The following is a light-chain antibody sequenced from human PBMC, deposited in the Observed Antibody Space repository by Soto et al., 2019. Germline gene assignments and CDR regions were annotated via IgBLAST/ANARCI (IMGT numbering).Light chain of an antibody. CDR2: ETS. CDR1: QYINTR. Sequence: EIVLTQSPATLSSFPGDRVTLSCRASQYINTRLAWYQHRPGQAPRLLIYETSNRVIGIPARFSGSGSGTDFTLTISSLEPEDFAVYYCQHYNNWPQITFGQGTRLEIK. CDR3: QHYNNWPQIT. J-gene: IGKJ5*01. V-gene: IGKV3-11*01.